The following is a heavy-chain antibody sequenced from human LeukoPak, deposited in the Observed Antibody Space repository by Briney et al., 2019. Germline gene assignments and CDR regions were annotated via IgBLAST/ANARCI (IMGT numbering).Heavy chain of an antibody. D-gene: IGHD6-19*01. CDR2: IYYSGST. J-gene: IGHJ4*02. CDR3: ARRAVAGRACFDY. V-gene: IGHV4-28*01. CDR1: GYSISSSNW. Sequence: PSDTLSLTCAVSGYSISSSNWWGWIRQPPGKGLEWIGYIYYSGSTYYNPSLKSRVTMSVDTSKNQFSLKLSSVTAVDTAVYYCARRAVAGRACFDYWGQGTLVTVSS.